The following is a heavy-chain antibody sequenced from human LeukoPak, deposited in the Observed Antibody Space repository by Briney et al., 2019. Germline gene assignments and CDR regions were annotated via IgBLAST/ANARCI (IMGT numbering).Heavy chain of an antibody. V-gene: IGHV3-23*01. Sequence: GGSLRLSCAASGFTFNNYAMAWVRQAPEKGLEWVSSITDNGFNTYYADSVKGRLTISRDNSKNTLYLQMNSLRAEDTALYYCAKGLRGNYDHWGQGTLVTVSS. J-gene: IGHJ5*02. D-gene: IGHD1-26*01. CDR1: GFTFNNYA. CDR2: ITDNGFNT. CDR3: AKGLRGNYDH.